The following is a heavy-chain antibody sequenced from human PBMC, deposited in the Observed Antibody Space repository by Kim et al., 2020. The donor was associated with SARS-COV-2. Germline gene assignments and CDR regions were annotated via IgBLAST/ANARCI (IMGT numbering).Heavy chain of an antibody. Sequence: ASVKVSCKASGYTFTSYAMHWVRQAPGQRLEWMGWINAGNGNTKYSQKFQGRVTITRDTSASTAYMELSSLRSEDTAVYYCARDIFPRYSSSWYYFDYWGQGTLVTVSS. J-gene: IGHJ4*02. CDR1: GYTFTSYA. CDR2: INAGNGNT. CDR3: ARDIFPRYSSSWYYFDY. V-gene: IGHV1-3*01. D-gene: IGHD6-13*01.